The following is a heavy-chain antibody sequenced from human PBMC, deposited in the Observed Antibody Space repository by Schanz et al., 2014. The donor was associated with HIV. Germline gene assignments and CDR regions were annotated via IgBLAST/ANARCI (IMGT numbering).Heavy chain of an antibody. CDR3: AKGNYDIWTGEFDY. J-gene: IGHJ4*02. CDR2: MSHDGFSK. Sequence: QVQLVESGGGVVQPGRSLRLSCTASGLTFSSSIMHWVRQAPGKGLEWVAGMSHDGFSKYFADSVKGRFTISRDNSKNTLFLQMNSLRSEDTAVYYCAKGNYDIWTGEFDYWGQGTLVTVSS. CDR1: GLTFSSSI. D-gene: IGHD3-9*01. V-gene: IGHV3-30-3*01.